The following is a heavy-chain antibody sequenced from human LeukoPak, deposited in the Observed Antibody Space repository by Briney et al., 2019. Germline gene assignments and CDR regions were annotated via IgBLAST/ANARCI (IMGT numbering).Heavy chain of an antibody. J-gene: IGHJ4*02. V-gene: IGHV3-30*18. Sequence: GGSLRLSCAASGFTFSNYGMHWVRQAPGKGLEWVAVISYDGSNKYYADSVKGRFTISRDNSKNTLYLQMNSLRAEDTAVYYCAKGPRVQELLGGLDYWGQGTLVTVSS. CDR3: AKGPRVQELLGGLDY. D-gene: IGHD2-15*01. CDR1: GFTFSNYG. CDR2: ISYDGSNK.